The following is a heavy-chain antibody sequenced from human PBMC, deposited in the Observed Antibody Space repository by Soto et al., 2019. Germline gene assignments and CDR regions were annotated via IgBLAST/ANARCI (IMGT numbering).Heavy chain of an antibody. CDR1: GGSVSSGSYY. D-gene: IGHD6-6*01. CDR3: ARTGRSSSLFDH. CDR2: VYYNGGT. Sequence: QVQLQESGPGLVKPSETLSLTCTVSGGSVSSGSYYWSWIRQPPGKGLEWIGYVYYNGGTNYNPSLKSRVTISVDTSKNQFSLKLSSVTAADTAVYYCARTGRSSSLFDHWGQGTLVTVSS. V-gene: IGHV4-61*01. J-gene: IGHJ4*02.